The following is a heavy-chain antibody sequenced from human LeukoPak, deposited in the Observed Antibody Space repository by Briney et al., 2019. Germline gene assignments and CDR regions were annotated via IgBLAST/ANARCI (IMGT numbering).Heavy chain of an antibody. CDR2: IYGGGST. D-gene: IGHD3-22*01. CDR3: ASLYDSSGYYSTGWSYYFDY. J-gene: IGHJ4*02. Sequence: PGGSLRLSCAASGFTVSSNYMSWVRQAPGKGLEWVSVIYGGGSTYYADSVKGRFTISRDNSKNTLYLQMNSLRAEDTAVYYCASLYDSSGYYSTGWSYYFDYWGQGTLVTVSS. CDR1: GFTVSSNY. V-gene: IGHV3-66*02.